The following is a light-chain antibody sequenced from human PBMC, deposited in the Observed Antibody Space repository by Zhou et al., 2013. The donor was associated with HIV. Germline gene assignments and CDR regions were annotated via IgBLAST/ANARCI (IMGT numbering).Light chain of an antibody. CDR2: GVS. V-gene: IGKV3-15*01. Sequence: EIVMTQSPATLSVSPGERATLSCRASQSVSSYLAWYQQKPGQTPRLLIRGVSTRAAGVPARFSGSGSGTEFTLTISTMQSEDFAVYYCQHYYNWPYTFGQGTKLEIK. CDR1: QSVSSY. J-gene: IGKJ2*01. CDR3: QHYYNWPYT.